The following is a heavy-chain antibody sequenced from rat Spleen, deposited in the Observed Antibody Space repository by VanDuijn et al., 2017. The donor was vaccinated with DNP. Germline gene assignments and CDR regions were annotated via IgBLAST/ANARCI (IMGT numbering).Heavy chain of an antibody. V-gene: IGHV3-1*01. Sequence: EVYLQESGPGLVKPSQSLSLTCSVTGYSITSSYRWNWIRKFPGNKMEYIGHISYSGSTNYNPSLKSRISITRDTSKNHFFLQLNSVTTEDTATYYCARWTRYFDSWGQGVLVTVSS. D-gene: IGHD1-7*01. J-gene: IGHJ2*01. CDR1: GYSITSSY. CDR2: ISYSGST. CDR3: ARWTRYFDS.